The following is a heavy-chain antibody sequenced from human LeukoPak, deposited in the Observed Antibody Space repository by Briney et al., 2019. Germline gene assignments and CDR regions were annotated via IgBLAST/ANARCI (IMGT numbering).Heavy chain of an antibody. V-gene: IGHV3-66*01. Sequence: GGSLRLSCTASGFSVKSNYMSWVRQAPGKGLEWVAVIYSGGSAHHAAPVRGRFTISRDKSENTVYLQMNNLRVEDTAVYYCAKDRDTGFYVKGSFEIWGQGTTVTGSS. CDR3: AKDRDTGFYVKGSFEI. CDR1: GFSVKSNY. D-gene: IGHD3-9*01. CDR2: IYSGGSA. J-gene: IGHJ3*02.